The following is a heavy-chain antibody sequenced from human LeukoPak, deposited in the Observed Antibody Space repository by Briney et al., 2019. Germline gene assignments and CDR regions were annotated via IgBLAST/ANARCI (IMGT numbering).Heavy chain of an antibody. CDR1: GGTFTSYA. D-gene: IGHD2/OR15-2a*01. Sequence: SVKVSCKASGGTFTSYAITWVRQVPEQGLEWMGEIIPIFGTANYALKFQGRVTITADESTSTAYMELSSLRSEDTAVYYCAKYSRNTFYYMDVWGKGTTVTVSS. CDR2: IIPIFGTA. V-gene: IGHV1-69*13. CDR3: AKYSRNTFYYMDV. J-gene: IGHJ6*03.